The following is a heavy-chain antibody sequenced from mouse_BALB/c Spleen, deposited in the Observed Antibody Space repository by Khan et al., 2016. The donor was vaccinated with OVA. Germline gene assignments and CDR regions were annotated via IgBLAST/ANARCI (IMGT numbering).Heavy chain of an antibody. Sequence: QVQLKQSGPGLVAPSQSLSITCTVSGFSLTSNGVSWVRQPPGKGLEWLGVIWGDGSINYHSVLISRLGISKVNSTSQVFLKLTSQQTDDTTTYFWAKRRVYYFDYWGQGTTLTVSS. CDR2: IWGDGSI. J-gene: IGHJ2*01. V-gene: IGHV2-3*01. CDR1: GFSLTSNG. CDR3: AKRRVYYFDY.